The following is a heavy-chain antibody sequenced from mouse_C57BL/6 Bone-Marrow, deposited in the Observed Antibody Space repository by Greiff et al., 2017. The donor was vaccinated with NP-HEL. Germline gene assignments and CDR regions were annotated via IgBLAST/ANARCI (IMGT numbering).Heavy chain of an antibody. D-gene: IGHD3-3*01. V-gene: IGHV5-15*01. J-gene: IGHJ2*01. CDR1: GFTFSDYG. Sequence: EVKLMESGGGLVQPGGSLKLSCAASGFTFSDYGMAWVRQAPRKGPEWVAFISNLAYSIYYADTVTGRFTISRENAKNTLYLEMSSLRSEDTAMYYCARHEGQGYFDYWGQGTTLTVSS. CDR3: ARHEGQGYFDY. CDR2: ISNLAYSI.